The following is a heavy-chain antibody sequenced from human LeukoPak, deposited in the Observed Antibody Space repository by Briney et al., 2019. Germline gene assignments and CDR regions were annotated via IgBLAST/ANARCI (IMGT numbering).Heavy chain of an antibody. CDR3: ARAGRAPMVY. D-gene: IGHD3-10*01. CDR1: GGSFSGYY. Sequence: PPETLSLTCAVYGGSFSGYYWSWIRQPPGKGLEWIGEINHSGSTNYNPSLKSRVTISVDTSKNQFSLKLSSVTAADTAVYYCARAGRAPMVYWGQGTLVTVSS. J-gene: IGHJ4*02. CDR2: INHSGST. V-gene: IGHV4-34*01.